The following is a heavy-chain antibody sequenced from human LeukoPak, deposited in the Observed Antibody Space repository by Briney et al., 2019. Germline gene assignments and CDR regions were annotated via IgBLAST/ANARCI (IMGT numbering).Heavy chain of an antibody. CDR1: GFSFSLYG. D-gene: IGHD6-19*01. J-gene: IGHJ4*02. CDR2: ISYDGSER. V-gene: IGHV3-30*18. CDR3: AKGYDSGWYYFDY. Sequence: GGSLRLSCAASGFSFSLYGMHWVRQSAGKGPEWLGVISYDGSERYYADSVQGRFTISRDNSKNMVYLQMNSLRVEDTAVYYCAKGYDSGWYYFDYWGQGTLVTVSS.